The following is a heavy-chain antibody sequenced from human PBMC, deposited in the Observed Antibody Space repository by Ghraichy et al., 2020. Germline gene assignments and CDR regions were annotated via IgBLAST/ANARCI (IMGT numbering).Heavy chain of an antibody. CDR3: ARVVFSNNWTPVHWFDP. CDR1: GGSFSDYD. D-gene: IGHD1-1*01. J-gene: IGHJ5*02. CDR2: INDSGSI. V-gene: IGHV4-34*01. Sequence: ESLNISCAVYGGSFSDYDWTWIRQPPGKGLEWIGEINDSGSIDYNASLKSRVSIPLDTSKHQFSLKLSSVTAADTAVYFCARVVFSNNWTPVHWFDPWGQGTLVIVSS.